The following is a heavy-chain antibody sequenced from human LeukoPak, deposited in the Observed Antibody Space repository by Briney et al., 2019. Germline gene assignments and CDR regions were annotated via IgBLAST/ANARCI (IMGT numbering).Heavy chain of an antibody. D-gene: IGHD3-10*01. CDR2: IIPIFGTA. CDR1: GGTFSSYA. CDR3: ARAGYYYGSGSPNWFDP. J-gene: IGHJ5*02. Sequence: ASVKVSCKASGGTFSSYAISWVRQAPGQGLEWMGGIIPIFGTANYAQKFQGRVTITTDESTSTAYMELRSLRSDDTAVYYCARAGYYYGSGSPNWFDPWGQGTLVTVSS. V-gene: IGHV1-69*05.